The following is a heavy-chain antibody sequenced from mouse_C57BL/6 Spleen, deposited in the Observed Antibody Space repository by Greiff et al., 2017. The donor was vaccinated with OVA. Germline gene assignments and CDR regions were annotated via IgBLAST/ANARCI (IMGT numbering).Heavy chain of an antibody. V-gene: IGHV1-64*01. CDR1: GYTFTSYW. Sequence: QVQLQQPGAELVKPGASVKLSCKASGYTFTSYWMNWVKQRPGQGLEWIGMIHPNSGSTNYNEKLKSKATFTVDKSSSTAYMQNSSLTSEDSAVYYCARSPTTVVAHWYFDVWGTGTTVTVSS. J-gene: IGHJ1*03. D-gene: IGHD1-1*01. CDR3: ARSPTTVVAHWYFDV. CDR2: IHPNSGST.